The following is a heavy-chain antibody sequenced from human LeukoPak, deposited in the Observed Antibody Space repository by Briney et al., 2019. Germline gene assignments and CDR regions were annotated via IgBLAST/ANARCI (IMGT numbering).Heavy chain of an antibody. CDR2: LIPIFGTA. D-gene: IGHD6-6*01. J-gene: IGHJ6*03. CDR1: GGTFSSYT. Sequence: EASVKVSCKASGGTFSSYTISWVRQAPGQGLEWMGGLIPIFGTANYAQKFQGRVTITADKSTSTAYMELSSLRSEDTAVYYCATRAADIATRPAYYYYYMDVWGKGTTVTVSS. V-gene: IGHV1-69*06. CDR3: ATRAADIATRPAYYYYYMDV.